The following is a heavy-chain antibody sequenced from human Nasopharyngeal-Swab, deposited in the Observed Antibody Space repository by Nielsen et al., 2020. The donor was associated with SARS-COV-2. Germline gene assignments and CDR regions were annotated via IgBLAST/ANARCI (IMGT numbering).Heavy chain of an antibody. D-gene: IGHD5/OR15-5a*01. Sequence: WVLQAPGQSLEWMGSFNAGNGNTKYSQKFQGRVTITRDTSASTAYMELSSLRSEATAVYYCARDRGIYEYYFDYWGQGTLVTVPQ. CDR3: ARDRGIYEYYFDY. CDR2: FNAGNGNT. V-gene: IGHV1-3*01. J-gene: IGHJ4*02.